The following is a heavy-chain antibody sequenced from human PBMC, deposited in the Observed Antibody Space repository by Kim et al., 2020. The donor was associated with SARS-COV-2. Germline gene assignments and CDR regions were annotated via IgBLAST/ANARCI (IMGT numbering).Heavy chain of an antibody. Sequence: GGSLRLSCAASGFTFSSYWMSWVRQAPGKGLEWVANIKQDGSEKYYVDSVKGRFTISRDNAKNSLYLQMNSLRAEDTAVYYCARDSSVRYYDFWSGYYTGIESNNWFDPWGQGTLVTVSS. J-gene: IGHJ5*02. V-gene: IGHV3-7*03. CDR2: IKQDGSEK. CDR3: ARDSSVRYYDFWSGYYTGIESNNWFDP. CDR1: GFTFSSYW. D-gene: IGHD3-3*01.